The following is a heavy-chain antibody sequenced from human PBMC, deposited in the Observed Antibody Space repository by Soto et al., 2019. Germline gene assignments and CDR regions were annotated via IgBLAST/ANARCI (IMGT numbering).Heavy chain of an antibody. Sequence: QVQLQESGPGQVEPSGTLSLTCAVSSGSISSDNWWSWVRQSPEKGLEWIGEIHHSGGTNYNPSLKSRVPTSVDKSKNQFSLKLRFVTAADSTVYYCIRVDVPDLRGWATRSSYYYYMAVWGKGTTVTVSS. V-gene: IGHV4-4*02. CDR2: IHHSGGT. CDR3: IRVDVPDLRGWATRSSYYYYMAV. CDR1: SGSISSDNW. J-gene: IGHJ6*03. D-gene: IGHD2-2*01.